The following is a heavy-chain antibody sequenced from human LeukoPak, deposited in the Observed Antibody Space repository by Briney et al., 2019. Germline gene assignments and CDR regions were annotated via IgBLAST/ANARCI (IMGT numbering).Heavy chain of an antibody. CDR2: INHSGST. J-gene: IGHJ6*03. V-gene: IGHV4-34*01. CDR3: GGSSSYYYMDV. Sequence: TSETLSLTCTVSGGSISSYYWSWIRQPPGKGLEWIGEINHSGSTNYNPSLKSRVTISVDTSKNQFSLKLSSVTAADTAVYYCGGSSSYYYMDVWGKGTTVTISS. D-gene: IGHD2-2*01. CDR1: GGSISSYY.